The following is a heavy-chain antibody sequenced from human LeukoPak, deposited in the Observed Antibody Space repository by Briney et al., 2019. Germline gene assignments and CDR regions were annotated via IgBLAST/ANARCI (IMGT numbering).Heavy chain of an antibody. D-gene: IGHD6-6*01. CDR2: IKQDGSEK. J-gene: IGHJ1*01. V-gene: IGHV3-7*01. Sequence: GGSLRLSCAASRFTFSSSWVSWVRQAPGKGLECVANIKQDGSEKNYVDSVKGRFTISRDNAKNSLYSQMNSLRAEDTAVYYCTPYSSSSGSFQHWGQGTLVTVSS. CDR1: RFTFSSSW. CDR3: TPYSSSSGSFQH.